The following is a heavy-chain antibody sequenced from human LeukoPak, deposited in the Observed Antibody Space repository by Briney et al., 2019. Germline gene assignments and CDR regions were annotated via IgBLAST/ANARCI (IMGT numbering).Heavy chain of an antibody. CDR2: INHSGST. J-gene: IGHJ4*02. CDR3: ARGGVALQDTTPIQIDY. CDR1: GGSFSGYY. V-gene: IGHV4-34*01. Sequence: PSETLSLTCAVYGGSFSGYYWSWIRQPPGKGLEWIGEINHSGSTNYNPSLKSRITISVDTSKNQFSLKLSSVTAADTAVYYCARGGVALQDTTPIQIDYWGQGTLVTVSS. D-gene: IGHD1-1*01.